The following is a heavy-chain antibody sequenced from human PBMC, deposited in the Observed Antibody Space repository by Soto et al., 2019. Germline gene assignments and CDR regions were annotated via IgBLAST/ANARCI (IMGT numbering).Heavy chain of an antibody. Sequence: SETLSLTCAVYGGSFSGYYWSWIRKPPGKGLEWIGEINHSGSTNYNPSLKSRVTISVDTSKNQFSLKLSSVTAADTAVYYCARYVVVAARGFDPWGQGTLVTVSS. V-gene: IGHV4-34*01. D-gene: IGHD2-15*01. CDR1: GGSFSGYY. J-gene: IGHJ5*02. CDR2: INHSGST. CDR3: ARYVVVAARGFDP.